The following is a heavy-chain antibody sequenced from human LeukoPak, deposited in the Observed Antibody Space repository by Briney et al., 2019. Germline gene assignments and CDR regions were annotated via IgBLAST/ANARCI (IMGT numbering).Heavy chain of an antibody. Sequence: SVKVSCKASGGTLSRYAISWVRQAPGQGPEWMGGFIPIFGTTNYAQKFQGRVTITADESTSTAYMELSSLRSEDTAVYYCARIVGIASRGYFDYWGQGTLVTVSS. D-gene: IGHD3-10*01. V-gene: IGHV1-69*13. CDR3: ARIVGIASRGYFDY. J-gene: IGHJ4*02. CDR1: GGTLSRYA. CDR2: FIPIFGTT.